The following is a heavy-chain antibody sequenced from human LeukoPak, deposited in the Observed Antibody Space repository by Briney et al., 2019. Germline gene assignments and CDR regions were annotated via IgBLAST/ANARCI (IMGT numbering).Heavy chain of an antibody. Sequence: GGSLRLSCAASGFTSDDYAMHWVRQAPGKGLEWVSGISWDSGSIGYADSVKGRFTISRDNAKNSLYLQMNSLRAEDTALYYCAKDPKAKGYYDSSLELDYWGQGTLVTVSS. J-gene: IGHJ4*02. D-gene: IGHD3-22*01. V-gene: IGHV3-9*02. CDR2: ISWDSGSI. CDR3: AKDPKAKGYYDSSLELDY. CDR1: GFTSDDYA.